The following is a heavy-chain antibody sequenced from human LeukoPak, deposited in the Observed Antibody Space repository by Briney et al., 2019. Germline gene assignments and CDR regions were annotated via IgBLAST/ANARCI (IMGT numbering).Heavy chain of an antibody. CDR1: GGSISSSSYY. CDR3: ARHLLGARGYYFDY. D-gene: IGHD2-8*02. CDR2: IYYSGST. J-gene: IGHJ4*02. Sequence: SETLSLTCTVSGGSISSSSYYWGWIRQPPGKGLEWIGSIYYSGSTYYNPSLKSRVTISVDTSKNQFSLKLSSVTAADTAVYYCARHLLGARGYYFDYWGQGTLVTVSS. V-gene: IGHV4-39*01.